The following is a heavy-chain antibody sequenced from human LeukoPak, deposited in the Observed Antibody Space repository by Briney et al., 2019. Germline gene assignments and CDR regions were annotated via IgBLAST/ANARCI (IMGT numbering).Heavy chain of an antibody. CDR2: LYYSGST. CDR3: ARLAGGWYSIFDY. J-gene: IGHJ4*02. V-gene: IGHV4-39*02. Sequence: SETLSLTCTVSGGSISTPGYYWGWIRQPPGKGLEWIGSLYYSGSTYYNPSLKSRITISVDTSKNHFSLKLSSVTAADTAVYYCARLAGGWYSIFDYWGQGTLVTASS. D-gene: IGHD6-19*01. CDR1: GGSISTPGYY.